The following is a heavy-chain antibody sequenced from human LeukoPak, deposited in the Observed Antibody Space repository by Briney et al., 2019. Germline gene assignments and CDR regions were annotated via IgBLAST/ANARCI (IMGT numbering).Heavy chain of an antibody. J-gene: IGHJ4*02. D-gene: IGHD6-6*01. CDR1: GGTFTSYA. CDR2: ISPIFGTA. V-gene: IGHV1-69*06. Sequence: SVKLSCKASGGTFTSYAISWVRQAPGQGLEWMGGISPIFGTANYAQKFKGRGTITADKSTSTAYMERSSLRSEDTAVYYCARRSSPWYFDYWGQGTLVTVSS. CDR3: ARRSSPWYFDY.